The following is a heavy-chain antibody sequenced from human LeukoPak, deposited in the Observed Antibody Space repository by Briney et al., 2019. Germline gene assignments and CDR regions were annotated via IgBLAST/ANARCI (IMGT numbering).Heavy chain of an antibody. Sequence: ASVKVSCKASGYTFISYYLRWVRQAPGQGLEWMGWINPNSGGTNYARKFQGRATMTRDTSISTAYMELSRLRSDDTAEYYCARALYYDSSGYYSSSYYYFQHWGQGTLVTVSS. CDR3: ARALYYDSSGYYSSSYYYFQH. D-gene: IGHD3-22*01. CDR1: GYTFISYY. CDR2: INPNSGGT. J-gene: IGHJ1*01. V-gene: IGHV1-2*02.